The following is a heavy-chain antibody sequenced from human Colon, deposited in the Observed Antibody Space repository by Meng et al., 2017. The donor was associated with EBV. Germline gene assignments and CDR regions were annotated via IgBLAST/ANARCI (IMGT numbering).Heavy chain of an antibody. V-gene: IGHV4-4*02. CDR1: GGSVSSVYW. CDR3: ARGGYYSFDY. Sequence: GLWKRSEPLTLTCLVSGGSVSSVYWWTWVRQSAGKGLEWIGEIYHSGSTNYNLSLKSRVTISVDKSKNQFSLKLTSVTAADTAVYYCARGGYYSFDYWGQRTLVTVSS. CDR2: IYHSGST. J-gene: IGHJ4*02. D-gene: IGHD5-18*01.